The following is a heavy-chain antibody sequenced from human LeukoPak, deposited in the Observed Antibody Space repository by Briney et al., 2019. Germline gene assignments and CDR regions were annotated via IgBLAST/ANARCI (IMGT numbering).Heavy chain of an antibody. V-gene: IGHV5-51*01. CDR2: IYPGDSDT. D-gene: IGHD3-9*01. Sequence: GESLKISCKGSGYSFTSYWIGWVRQMPGKGLEWLGIIYPGDSDTRYSPSFQGQVTISADKSISTAYLQWSSLKASDTAMYYCARRQAIAENDYDILTGYDREGHFDYWGQGTLVTVSS. CDR3: ARRQAIAENDYDILTGYDREGHFDY. J-gene: IGHJ4*02. CDR1: GYSFTSYW.